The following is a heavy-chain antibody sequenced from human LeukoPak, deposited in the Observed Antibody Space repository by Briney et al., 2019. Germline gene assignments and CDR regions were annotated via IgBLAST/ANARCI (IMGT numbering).Heavy chain of an antibody. J-gene: IGHJ4*02. CDR1: GFTFSSYS. CDR3: ARDEAMPGLWYFDY. Sequence: PGGSLRLSCAASGFTFSSYSMNWVRQAPGKGLEWVSYISSSSSTIYYADSVKGRFTISRDNAKNSLYLQMNSLRAEDTAVYYCARDEAMPGLWYFDYWGQGTLVTVSS. CDR2: ISSSSSTI. D-gene: IGHD2-2*01. V-gene: IGHV3-48*04.